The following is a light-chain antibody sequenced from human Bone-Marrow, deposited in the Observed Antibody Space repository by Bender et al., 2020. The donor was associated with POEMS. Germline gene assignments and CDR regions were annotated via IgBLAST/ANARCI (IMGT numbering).Light chain of an antibody. J-gene: IGLJ1*01. V-gene: IGLV2-14*02. CDR3: SSYTATNTAYV. CDR2: EVT. Sequence: QSALTQPASVSGSPGQSITISCTGSSSDIGSYNLVSWYQQHPGKAPKLMIYEVTERPSGVSNRFSGSKSGNTASLTISGLQPEDEADYFCSSYTATNTAYVFGTGTKVTVL. CDR1: SSDIGSYNL.